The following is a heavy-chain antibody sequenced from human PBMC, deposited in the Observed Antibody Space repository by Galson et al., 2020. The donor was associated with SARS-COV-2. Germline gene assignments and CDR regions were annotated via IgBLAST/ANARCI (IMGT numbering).Heavy chain of an antibody. V-gene: IGHV3-30*18. CDR1: GFTFSSYG. Sequence: GESLKISCAASGFTFSSYGMHWVRQAPGKGLEWVAVISYDGSNKYYADSVKGRFTISRDNSKNTLYLQMNSLRAEDTAVYYCAKSMNYYDSSGYSLDAFDIWGQGTMVTVSS. J-gene: IGHJ3*02. CDR3: AKSMNYYDSSGYSLDAFDI. D-gene: IGHD3-22*01. CDR2: ISYDGSNK.